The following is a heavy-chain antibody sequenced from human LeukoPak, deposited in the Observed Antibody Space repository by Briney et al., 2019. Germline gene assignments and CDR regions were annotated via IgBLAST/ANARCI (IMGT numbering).Heavy chain of an antibody. V-gene: IGHV3-23*01. CDR3: ARDVGPSSSWFDY. J-gene: IGHJ4*02. D-gene: IGHD6-13*01. CDR1: GFTFSSSA. CDR2: ISGSGGST. Sequence: GGSLRLSCAASGFTFSSSAMSWVRQAPGKGLEWVSAISGSGGSTYYADSVKGRFTISRDNSKNTLHLQITSLRAEDTAMYYCARDVGPSSSWFDYWGQGALVTVSS.